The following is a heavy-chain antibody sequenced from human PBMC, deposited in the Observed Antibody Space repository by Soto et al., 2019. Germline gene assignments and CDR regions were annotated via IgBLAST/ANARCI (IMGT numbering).Heavy chain of an antibody. CDR3: AKATSNFDS. Sequence: EVQLLESGGGLVQPGGSLRLSCAASGFTFSNSGMNWVRQAPGKGLEWVSSISNSGGSTFYADSVKGRFTISRDNSKNTLYLQMNGLRADDTAAYYCAKATSNFDSWGQGTLVTVSS. CDR2: ISNSGGST. V-gene: IGHV3-23*01. CDR1: GFTFSNSG. J-gene: IGHJ4*02. D-gene: IGHD2-2*01.